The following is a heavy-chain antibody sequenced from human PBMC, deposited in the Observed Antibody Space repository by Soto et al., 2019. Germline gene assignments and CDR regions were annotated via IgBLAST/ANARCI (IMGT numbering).Heavy chain of an antibody. CDR3: ARDRPTPDRKWELLNY. CDR2: ISAYNGNT. V-gene: IGHV1-18*04. Sequence: GASVKVSCKASGYTFTSYGISWVRQAPGQGLEWMGWISAYNGNTNYAQKLQGRVTMTTDTSTSTAYMGLRSLRSDDTAVYYCARDRPTPDRKWELLNYWGQGTLVTVSS. D-gene: IGHD1-26*01. CDR1: GYTFTSYG. J-gene: IGHJ4*02.